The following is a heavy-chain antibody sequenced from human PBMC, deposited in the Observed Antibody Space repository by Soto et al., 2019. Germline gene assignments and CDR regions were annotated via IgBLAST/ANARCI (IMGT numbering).Heavy chain of an antibody. D-gene: IGHD1-26*01. V-gene: IGHV4-31*03. Sequence: QTLSLTCTVSGGSINIGGYYWSWIRQHPGKGLEWIGCIYYTGSTSYNPSLKSRVTMSVDTSKNQFSLKLSSVTAADTAVYYCARGQWELPYYFDYWGQGTLVTVSS. CDR1: GGSINIGGYY. CDR3: ARGQWELPYYFDY. J-gene: IGHJ4*02. CDR2: IYYTGST.